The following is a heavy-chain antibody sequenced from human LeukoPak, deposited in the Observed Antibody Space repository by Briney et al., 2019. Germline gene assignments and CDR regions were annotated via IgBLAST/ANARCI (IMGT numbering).Heavy chain of an antibody. Sequence: GGSLRLSCAASGFTFSSYDMHWVRQATGKGLEWVSAIGSAGDTYYPGSVKGRFTISRENAKNSLYLQMNSLRAEDTAVYYCARDDLAGWFDPWGQGTLVTVSS. D-gene: IGHD2-21*02. CDR3: ARDDLAGWFDP. V-gene: IGHV3-13*01. CDR2: IGSAGDT. J-gene: IGHJ5*02. CDR1: GFTFSSYD.